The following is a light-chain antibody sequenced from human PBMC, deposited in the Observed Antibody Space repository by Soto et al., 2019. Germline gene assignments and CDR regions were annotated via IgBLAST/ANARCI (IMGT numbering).Light chain of an antibody. Sequence: QSVLTQPASVSGSPGQSITISCTGTSSDVGSYNLVSWYQHHPGKAPKLMIYEVTKRPSGVSNRFSGSRSGNTASLTISGLQAEDEADYYCCSYAGNSTFGDVFGPGTKVTVL. CDR3: CSYAGNSTFGDV. J-gene: IGLJ1*01. V-gene: IGLV2-23*02. CDR1: SSDVGSYNL. CDR2: EVT.